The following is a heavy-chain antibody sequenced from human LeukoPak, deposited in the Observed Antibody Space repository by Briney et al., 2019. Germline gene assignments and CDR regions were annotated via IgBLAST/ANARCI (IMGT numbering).Heavy chain of an antibody. CDR3: AKDIRGEDAFDV. CDR2: ISWDGGTT. V-gene: IGHV3-43D*03. Sequence: PGGSLRLSCAASGFTFDNYAMHWVRQAPGKGLEWVSLISWDGGTTYYGDSVRGRFTVSRDNSKNSLYLQMSSLRTEDTALYYCAKDIRGEDAFDVWGQGTMVTVSS. CDR1: GFTFDNYA. D-gene: IGHD6-25*01. J-gene: IGHJ3*01.